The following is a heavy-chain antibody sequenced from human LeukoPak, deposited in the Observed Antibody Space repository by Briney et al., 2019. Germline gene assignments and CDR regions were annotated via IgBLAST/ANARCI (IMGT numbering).Heavy chain of an antibody. D-gene: IGHD3-10*01. CDR3: ARDRDYYGSGSLDY. CDR2: MNPNSGNT. Sequence: ASVKVSCKASGYTFTSYDINWVRQATGQGLEWMGWMNPNSGNTGYAQKFQGRVTMTRNTSISTAYMELRSLRSDDTAVYYCARDRDYYGSGSLDYWGQGTLVTVSS. CDR1: GYTFTSYD. V-gene: IGHV1-8*01. J-gene: IGHJ4*02.